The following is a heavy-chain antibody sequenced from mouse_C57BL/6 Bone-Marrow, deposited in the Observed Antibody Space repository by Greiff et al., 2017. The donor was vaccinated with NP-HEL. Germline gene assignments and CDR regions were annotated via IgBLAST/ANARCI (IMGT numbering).Heavy chain of an antibody. CDR1: GFTFSSYG. Sequence: EVHLVESGGDLVKPGGSLKLSCAASGFTFSSYGMSWVRQTPDKRLEWVATISSGGSYTYYPDSVKGRFTISRDNAKNTLYLQMSSLKSEDTAMYYCARQGGRGGYYFDYWGQGTTLTVSS. CDR2: ISSGGSYT. D-gene: IGHD3-3*01. CDR3: ARQGGRGGYYFDY. V-gene: IGHV5-6*01. J-gene: IGHJ2*01.